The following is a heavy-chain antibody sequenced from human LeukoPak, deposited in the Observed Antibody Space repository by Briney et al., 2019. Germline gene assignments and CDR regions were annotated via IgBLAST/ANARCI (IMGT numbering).Heavy chain of an antibody. J-gene: IGHJ4*02. V-gene: IGHV4-34*01. CDR2: IYHSGST. CDR3: ARISQGYYFDY. CDR1: GGSFSGYY. Sequence: SETLSLTCAVYGGSFSGYYWSWIRQPPGKGLEWIGEIYHSGSTNYNPSLKSRVTISVDKSKNQFSLKLSSVTAADTAVYYCARISQGYYFDYWGQGTLVTVSS.